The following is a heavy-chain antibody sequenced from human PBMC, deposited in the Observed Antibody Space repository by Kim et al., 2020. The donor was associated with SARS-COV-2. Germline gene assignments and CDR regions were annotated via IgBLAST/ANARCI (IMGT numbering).Heavy chain of an antibody. D-gene: IGHD6-13*01. Sequence: ATPVKGRFPIARDNSKNTLYLQMNSLRAEDTAVYYCAKDRDSSSWWDFDYWGQGTLVTVSS. V-gene: IGHV3-33*06. J-gene: IGHJ4*02. CDR3: AKDRDSSSWWDFDY.